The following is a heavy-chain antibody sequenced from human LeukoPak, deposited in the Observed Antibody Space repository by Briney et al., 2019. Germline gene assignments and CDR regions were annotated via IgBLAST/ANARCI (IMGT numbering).Heavy chain of an antibody. J-gene: IGHJ6*03. CDR3: AKGGAATMRDGYNYYYYYMEV. V-gene: IGHV3-23*01. CDR1: EITFSSHA. Sequence: GGSLRLSCVASEITFSSHAMSWVRQAPGKGLEWVSLISGSGGHTYYGDSVKGRFTISRDNPKNTLILQMNSLRAEDTAVYYCAKGGAATMRDGYNYYYYYMEVWGRGTTVTVSS. CDR2: ISGSGGHT. D-gene: IGHD5-24*01.